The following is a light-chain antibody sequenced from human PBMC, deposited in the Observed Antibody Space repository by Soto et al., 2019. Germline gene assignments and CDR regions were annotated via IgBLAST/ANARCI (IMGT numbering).Light chain of an antibody. Sequence: DIQMTQSPSSLSASVVDRVTITFRPSRGIGNALAWYQQKPGTVPKLLIHSASTLQSGVPSRFSGSGSGTDFTLTISSLQPEDVASYYCQKYDSAPTFGPGTKVDIK. J-gene: IGKJ1*01. V-gene: IGKV1-27*01. CDR3: QKYDSAPT. CDR1: RGIGNA. CDR2: SAS.